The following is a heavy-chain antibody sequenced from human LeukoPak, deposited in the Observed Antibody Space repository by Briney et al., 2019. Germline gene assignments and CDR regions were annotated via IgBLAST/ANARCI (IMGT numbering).Heavy chain of an antibody. CDR1: GDSISSYY. Sequence: SETLSLTCTVSGDSISSYYWSWIRQPPGKGLEGIGYIYYSGCTNYNPSLKSRVTISVDTSKNQFSLKLSSVTAADTAVYYCARDRRGYCSSTSCYGPYYYYGMDVWGKGTTVTVSS. D-gene: IGHD2-2*01. CDR3: ARDRRGYCSSTSCYGPYYYYGMDV. J-gene: IGHJ6*04. V-gene: IGHV4-59*01. CDR2: IYYSGCT.